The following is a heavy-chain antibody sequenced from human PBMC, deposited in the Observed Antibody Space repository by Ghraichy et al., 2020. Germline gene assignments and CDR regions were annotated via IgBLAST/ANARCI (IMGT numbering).Heavy chain of an antibody. J-gene: IGHJ4*02. CDR2: INHSGST. CDR1: GGSFSGYY. CDR3: ARTNYDFWSGYLPYFDY. D-gene: IGHD3-3*01. V-gene: IGHV4-34*01. Sequence: SETLSLTCAVYGGSFSGYYWSWIRQPPGKGLEWIGEINHSGSTNYNPSLKSRVTISVDTSKNQFSLKLSSVTAADTAVYYCARTNYDFWSGYLPYFDYWGQGTLVTVSS.